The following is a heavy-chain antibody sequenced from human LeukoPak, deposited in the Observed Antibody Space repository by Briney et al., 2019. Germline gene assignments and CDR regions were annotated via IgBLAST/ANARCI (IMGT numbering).Heavy chain of an antibody. V-gene: IGHV7-4-1*02. D-gene: IGHD6-25*01. CDR3: ARDAAAINFDY. CDR2: ISTNTGNP. CDR1: GYSFSTHS. Sequence: GASVRVSCKTSGYSFSTHSINWVRQAPGQGLEWMGWISTNTGNPTYAQGFTGRFVFSLDTSVSTAYLQISSLKAEDTAVYYCARDAAAINFDYWGQGTLVTVSS. J-gene: IGHJ4*02.